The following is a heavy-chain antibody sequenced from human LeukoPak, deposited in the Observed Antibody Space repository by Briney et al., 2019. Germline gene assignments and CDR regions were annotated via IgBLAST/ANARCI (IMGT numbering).Heavy chain of an antibody. V-gene: IGHV3-64*02. J-gene: IGHJ4*02. Sequence: PGRSLRLSCAASGFTFSIYAMHWVRQAPGKGLEYVSAISSNGGSTYYADSVKDRFAISRDNSKNTLYLQMGSLRAEDMAVYYCARGRSGLTDRYFDFWGQGALVTVSS. CDR2: ISSNGGST. CDR1: GFTFSIYA. D-gene: IGHD6-19*01. CDR3: ARGRSGLTDRYFDF.